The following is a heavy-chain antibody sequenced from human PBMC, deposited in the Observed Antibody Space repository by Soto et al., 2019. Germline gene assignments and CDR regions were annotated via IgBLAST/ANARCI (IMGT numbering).Heavy chain of an antibody. CDR2: ISYDGSNK. D-gene: IGHD6-19*01. V-gene: IGHV3-30*03. CDR1: GFTFSSYG. J-gene: IGHJ4*02. CDR3: ASPGYSSGWSVDY. Sequence: QVQLVESGGGVVQPGRSLRLSCAASGFTFSSYGMHWVRQAPGKGLEWVAVISYDGSNKYYADSVKGRFTISRDNSKSTLYLQMNSLRAEDTAVYYCASPGYSSGWSVDYWGQGTLVTVSS.